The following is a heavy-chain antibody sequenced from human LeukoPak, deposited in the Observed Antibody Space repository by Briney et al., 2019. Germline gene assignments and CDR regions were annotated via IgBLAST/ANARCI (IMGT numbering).Heavy chain of an antibody. V-gene: IGHV1-69*04. D-gene: IGHD5-12*01. J-gene: IGHJ6*02. Sequence: PGASVTVSCKASGGTFSSYAISWVRQAPGQGLEWMGRIIPILGIANYAQKFQGRVTITADKSTSTAYMELSSLRSEDTAVYYCATVAMGYYYYGMDVWGQGTTVTVSS. CDR3: ATVAMGYYYYGMDV. CDR1: GGTFSSYA. CDR2: IIPILGIA.